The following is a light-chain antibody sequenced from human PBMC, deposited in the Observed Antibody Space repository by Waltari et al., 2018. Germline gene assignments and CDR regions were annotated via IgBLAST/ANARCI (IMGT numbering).Light chain of an antibody. Sequence: DIVMTQSPLSLPVTPGEPASISCRSTQSLLHNNGDNYLDWYVQRPGQSPQLLIYLTSKRASGVPDRLSGSGAGTDFTLKISRVEAEEVGVYYCMQTLQTPFTFGGGTKVEIK. J-gene: IGKJ4*01. V-gene: IGKV2-28*01. CDR3: MQTLQTPFT. CDR1: QSLLHNNGDNY. CDR2: LTS.